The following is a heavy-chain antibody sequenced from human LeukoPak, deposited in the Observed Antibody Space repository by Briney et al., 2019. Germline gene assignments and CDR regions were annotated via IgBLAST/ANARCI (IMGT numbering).Heavy chain of an antibody. Sequence: PGGSLRLSCAASEFTFNSYSMNWVRQAPGKGLEWISFISSGSSTIYYADSVRGRFIISRDNAKNSLYLQMNSLRDEDTALYYCARGRAPHDYWGQGTLVTVSS. CDR3: ARGRAPHDY. CDR1: EFTFNSYS. CDR2: ISSGSSTI. J-gene: IGHJ4*02. V-gene: IGHV3-48*02.